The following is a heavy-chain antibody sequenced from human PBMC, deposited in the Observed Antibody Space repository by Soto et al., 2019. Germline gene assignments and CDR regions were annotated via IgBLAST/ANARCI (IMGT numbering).Heavy chain of an antibody. J-gene: IGHJ6*02. Sequence: QVQLEESGPGLVKPSETLSLTCTVSGGSINAFFWSWVRQPPGEGLESIGYIFYSGSTNYNPSLKSRVTLSLDASKAQFSLNLTSATAADSAVYYCATQTGLYYYGLDVWGQGTMVAVSS. V-gene: IGHV4-59*01. CDR2: IFYSGST. CDR3: ATQTGLYYYGLDV. CDR1: GGSINAFF.